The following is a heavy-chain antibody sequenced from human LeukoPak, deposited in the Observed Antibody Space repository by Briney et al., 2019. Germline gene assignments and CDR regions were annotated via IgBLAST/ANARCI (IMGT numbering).Heavy chain of an antibody. CDR2: IYYSGST. J-gene: IGHJ4*02. D-gene: IGHD6-19*01. CDR1: GYSITSGYY. CDR3: ARDGVAVAGFDY. V-gene: IGHV4-38-2*02. Sequence: SETLSLTCTVSGYSITSGYYWGWIRQPPGKGLEWIGSIYYSGSTYYSPSLKSRVTISVDTSENQFSLKLSSVTAADTAVYYCARDGVAVAGFDYWGQGTLVTVSS.